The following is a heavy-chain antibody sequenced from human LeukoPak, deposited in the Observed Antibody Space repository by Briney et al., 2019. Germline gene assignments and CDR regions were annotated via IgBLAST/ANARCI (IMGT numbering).Heavy chain of an antibody. CDR3: ARYQNGDYFDY. CDR2: INAGNGNT. CDR1: GYTLTSYA. D-gene: IGHD2-2*01. Sequence: ASVKVSCKASGYTLTSYAMHWVRQAPGQRLEWMGWINAGNGNTKYSQEFQGRVTITRDTSASTAYMELSSLRSEDMAVYYCARYQNGDYFDYWGQGTLVTVSS. J-gene: IGHJ4*02. V-gene: IGHV1-3*03.